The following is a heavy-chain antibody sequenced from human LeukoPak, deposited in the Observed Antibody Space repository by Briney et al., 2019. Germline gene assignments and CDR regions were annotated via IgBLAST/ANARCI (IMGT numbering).Heavy chain of an antibody. CDR1: GGSISSSSYY. Sequence: PSETLSLTCTVSGGSISSSSYYWSWIRQPPGKGLEWIGYIYYSGSTNYNPSLKSRVTISVDTSKNQFSLKLSSVTAADTAVYYCARAPISTMIVVADAFDIWGQGTMVTVSS. V-gene: IGHV4-61*01. D-gene: IGHD3-22*01. J-gene: IGHJ3*02. CDR2: IYYSGST. CDR3: ARAPISTMIVVADAFDI.